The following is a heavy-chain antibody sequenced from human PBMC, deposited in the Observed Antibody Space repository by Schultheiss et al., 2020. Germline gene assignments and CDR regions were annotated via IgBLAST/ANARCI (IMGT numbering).Heavy chain of an antibody. Sequence: ASVKVSCKASGYTFTNYDINWVRQATGQGLEWMGWINPKTGATHYARNFVGRVTMTTDTSITTAYMELNSLTSDDTALYYCARDVAGGDYWGQGTQVTVSS. V-gene: IGHV1-2*02. J-gene: IGHJ4*02. CDR2: INPKTGAT. D-gene: IGHD6-19*01. CDR3: ARDVAGGDY. CDR1: GYTFTNYD.